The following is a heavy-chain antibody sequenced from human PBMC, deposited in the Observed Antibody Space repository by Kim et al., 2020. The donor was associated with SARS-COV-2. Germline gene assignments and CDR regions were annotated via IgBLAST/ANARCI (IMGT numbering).Heavy chain of an antibody. V-gene: IGHV1-8*02. D-gene: IGHD6-13*01. CDR3: AGGMAWVSTGWHVAL. CDR1: GYTFSTYD. CDR2: MDVYSGDT. J-gene: IGHJ2*01. Sequence: ASVKVSCKASGYTFSTYDINWVRQATGQGLEWMGWMDVYSGDTEYAQKLQDRVTMTADVSINTAFMELSSLTYEDTAIYFCAGGMAWVSTGWHVALW.